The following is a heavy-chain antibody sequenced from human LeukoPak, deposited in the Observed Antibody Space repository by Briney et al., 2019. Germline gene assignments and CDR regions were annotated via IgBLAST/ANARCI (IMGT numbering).Heavy chain of an antibody. CDR3: ARVRYCSGGSCPYNWFDP. CDR1: GGSISSGGYS. V-gene: IGHV4-30-2*01. J-gene: IGHJ5*02. D-gene: IGHD2-15*01. CDR2: IYHSGST. Sequence: PPQTLSLTCAVSGGSISSGGYSWSWIRQPPGKGLEWIGYIYHSGSTYYNPSLKSRVTISVDRSKNQFSLKLSSVTAADTAVYYCARVRYCSGGSCPYNWFDPWGQGTLVTVSS.